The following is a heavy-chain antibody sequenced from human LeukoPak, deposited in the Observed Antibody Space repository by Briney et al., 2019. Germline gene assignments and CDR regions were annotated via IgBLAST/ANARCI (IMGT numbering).Heavy chain of an antibody. J-gene: IGHJ6*03. D-gene: IGHD2-15*01. CDR3: ARGVVVVAAPSYYYYMDV. CDR2: IIPIFGTA. V-gene: IGHV1-69*05. Sequence: SVKVSCKASGGTFSSYAISWVRQAPGQGLEWMGGIIPIFGTANYAQKFQGRVMITTDESTSTAYMELSSLRSEDTAVYYCARGVVVVAAPSYYYYMDVWGKGTTVTVSS. CDR1: GGTFSSYA.